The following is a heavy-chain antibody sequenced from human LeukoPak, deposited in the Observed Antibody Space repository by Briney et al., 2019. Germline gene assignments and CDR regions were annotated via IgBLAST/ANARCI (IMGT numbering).Heavy chain of an antibody. V-gene: IGHV4-59*01. CDR1: GGSISSYY. J-gene: IGHJ3*02. CDR2: IYYSGST. Sequence: SSETLSLTCTVSGGSISSYYWSWIRQPPGKGLEWIGYIYYSGSTNYNPSLKSRVTISVDTSKNQSSLKLSSVTAADMAVYYCARLTGPGAFDIWGQGTMVTVSS. CDR3: ARLTGPGAFDI. D-gene: IGHD3-9*01.